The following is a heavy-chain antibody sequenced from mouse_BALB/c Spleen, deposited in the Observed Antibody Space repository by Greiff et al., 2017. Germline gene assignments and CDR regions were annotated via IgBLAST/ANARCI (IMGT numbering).Heavy chain of an antibody. J-gene: IGHJ2*01. CDR2: IDPSDSYT. CDR1: GYTFTSYW. V-gene: IGHV1-69*02. CDR3: ARVYYRYDVDY. Sequence: VQLQQPGAELVKPGASVKLSCKASGYTFTSYWMHWVKQRPGQGLEWIGEIDPSDSYTNYNQKFKGKATLTVDKSSSTAYMQLSSLTSEDSAVYYCARVYYRYDVDYWGQGTTLTVSS. D-gene: IGHD2-14*01.